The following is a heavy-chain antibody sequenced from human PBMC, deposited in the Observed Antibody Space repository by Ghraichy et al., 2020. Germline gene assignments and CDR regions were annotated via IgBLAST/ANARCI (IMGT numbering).Heavy chain of an antibody. Sequence: ESLNISCTVSGGSISSSSYYWGWIRQPPGKGLEWIGTIYYSGSTYYNPSLKSRVTISVDTSRNQFSLKLSSGTAADTAEYYCARVRSGSYSGGWAVIDYWGQGTLVTVSS. J-gene: IGHJ4*02. D-gene: IGHD1-26*01. CDR2: IYYSGST. CDR3: ARVRSGSYSGGWAVIDY. V-gene: IGHV4-39*07. CDR1: GGSISSSSYY.